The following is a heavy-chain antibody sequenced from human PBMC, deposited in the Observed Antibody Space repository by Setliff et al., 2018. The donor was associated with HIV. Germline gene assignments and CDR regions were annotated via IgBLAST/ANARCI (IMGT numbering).Heavy chain of an antibody. CDR1: GYSISSGYY. D-gene: IGHD6-13*01. CDR3: ARSPAAEGH. V-gene: IGHV4-38-2*01. CDR2: ISYSGST. J-gene: IGHJ4*02. Sequence: SETLSLTCAVSGYSISSGYYWSWIRQPPGKGLEWIGYISYSGSTNYNPSLKSRVTISVDKSKNQFSLKLSSVTAADTAVYYCARSPAAEGHWGQGTLVTVSS.